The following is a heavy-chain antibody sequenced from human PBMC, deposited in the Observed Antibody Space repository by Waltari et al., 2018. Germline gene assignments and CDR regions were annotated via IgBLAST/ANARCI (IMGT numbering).Heavy chain of an antibody. V-gene: IGHV4-38-2*01. D-gene: IGHD6-19*01. J-gene: IGHJ4*02. CDR3: ARLYSSGWYFIDY. CDR2: IYHSGST. CDR1: GYSISSGYY. Sequence: QVQLQESGPGLVKPSETLSLTCAVSGYSISSGYYWGWIRQPPGKGLEWIGSIYHSGSTYYNPSLKSRVTISVDTSKNQFSLKLSSVTAADTAVYYCARLYSSGWYFIDYWGQGTLVTVSS.